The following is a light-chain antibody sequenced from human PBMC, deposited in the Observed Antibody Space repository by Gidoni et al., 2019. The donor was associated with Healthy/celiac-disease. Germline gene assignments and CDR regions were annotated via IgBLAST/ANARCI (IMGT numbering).Light chain of an antibody. Sequence: EIVMTHPPATLSVSPGERATLSSRASQSVSSNLAWYQQKPGQAPRLLIYGESTRATGSPARFSGSGSGTEFTLTISSLQSEDFAVYYCQQYNNWPLTWTFXQXTKVEIK. CDR1: QSVSSN. CDR2: GES. J-gene: IGKJ1*01. V-gene: IGKV3-15*01. CDR3: QQYNNWPLTWT.